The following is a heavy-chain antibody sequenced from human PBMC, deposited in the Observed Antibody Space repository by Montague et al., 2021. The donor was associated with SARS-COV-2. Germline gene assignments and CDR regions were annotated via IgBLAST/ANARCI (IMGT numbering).Heavy chain of an antibody. CDR3: ARAHSGSWAHLDN. Sequence: TLSLTCTVSGGSISSGSYYWSWIRQPAGKGLEWIGRIYTSGTTXYXXXXKSRVTISVDTSKNQFSLKLTSVTAADTAVYYCARAHSGSWAHLDNWGQGSLVPVSS. V-gene: IGHV4-61*02. CDR2: IYTSGTT. J-gene: IGHJ4*02. CDR1: GGSISSGSYY. D-gene: IGHD5-12*01.